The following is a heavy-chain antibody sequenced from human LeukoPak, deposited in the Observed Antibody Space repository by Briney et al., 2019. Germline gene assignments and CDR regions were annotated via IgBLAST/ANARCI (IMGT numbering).Heavy chain of an antibody. CDR3: ARDRRVDYDFWSAYYTDYYYYGMDV. CDR2: IYYSGST. CDR1: GGSISSSSYY. Sequence: SETLSLTCTVSGGSISSSSYYWGWIRQPPGKGLEWIGSIYYSGSTYYNPSLKSRVTISVDTSKNQFSLKLSSVTAADTAVYYCARDRRVDYDFWSAYYTDYYYYGMDVWGQGTTVTVS. D-gene: IGHD3-3*01. J-gene: IGHJ6*02. V-gene: IGHV4-39*07.